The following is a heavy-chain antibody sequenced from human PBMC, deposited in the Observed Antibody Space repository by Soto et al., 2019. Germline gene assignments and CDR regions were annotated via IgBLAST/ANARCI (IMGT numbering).Heavy chain of an antibody. D-gene: IGHD2-15*01. CDR3: ARGYCSGGSCYRREVDY. J-gene: IGHJ4*02. CDR1: GYTFTSYD. Sequence: ASVKVSCKASGYTFTSYDINWVRQATGQGLEWMGWMNPNSGNTGYAQKFQGRVTMTRNTSISTAYMELSSLRSEDTAVYYCARGYCSGGSCYRREVDYWGQGTLVTVSS. V-gene: IGHV1-8*01. CDR2: MNPNSGNT.